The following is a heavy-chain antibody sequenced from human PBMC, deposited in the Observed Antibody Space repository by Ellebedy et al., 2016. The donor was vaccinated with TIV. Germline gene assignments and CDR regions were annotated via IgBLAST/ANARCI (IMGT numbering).Heavy chain of an antibody. D-gene: IGHD3-10*01. V-gene: IGHV3-53*01. J-gene: IGHJ4*02. CDR3: AREGNHKPFDY. Sequence: GESLKISCAASGFTVRSNSMSWVRQAPGKGLEWVSVIETGGNTYYADSVKGRFTISRDNSKDTLYLQMNNLRVEDTGVYYCAREGNHKPFDYWGQGTLVTVSS. CDR1: GFTVRSNS. CDR2: IETGGNT.